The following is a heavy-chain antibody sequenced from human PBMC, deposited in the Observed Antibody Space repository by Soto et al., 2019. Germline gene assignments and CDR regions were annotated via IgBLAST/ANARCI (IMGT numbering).Heavy chain of an antibody. CDR2: ISAYNGNT. CDR1: GYTFTSYG. D-gene: IGHD5-18*01. Sequence: ASVKVSCKASGYTFTSYGISWGRQAPGQGLEWMGWISAYNGNTNYAQKLQGRVTMTTETSTSTAYMELRSLRSDDTAVSYCASYGYYSYGDTGRGDYFDYWGQGTLVTVSS. V-gene: IGHV1-18*01. J-gene: IGHJ4*02. CDR3: ASYGYYSYGDTGRGDYFDY.